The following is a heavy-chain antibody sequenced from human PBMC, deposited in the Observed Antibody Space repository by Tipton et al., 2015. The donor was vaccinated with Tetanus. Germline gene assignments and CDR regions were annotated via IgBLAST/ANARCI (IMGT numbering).Heavy chain of an antibody. V-gene: IGHV5-51*01. CDR1: GYSFTDYW. CDR3: ARHGKFASVLRFFDF. Sequence: QSGAEVKKAGESLRISCKGSGYSFTDYWITWVRQMPGEGLEWMGIIYPGDSDTRYSPSFQGHDTISADRSITTAYLQWSSLEASAPAIYYCARHGKFASVLRFFDFWGQGTLVTFSS. CDR2: IYPGDSDT. J-gene: IGHJ4*02. D-gene: IGHD5/OR15-5a*01.